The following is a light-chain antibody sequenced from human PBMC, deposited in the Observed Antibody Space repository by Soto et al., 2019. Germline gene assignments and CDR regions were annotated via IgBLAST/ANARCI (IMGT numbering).Light chain of an antibody. Sequence: EIVLTQSPATLSLSPGERATLSCRASQSVSSYLDWYQQKPGQAPRLLIYDASNRATGIPARFSGSGSGTDFTLTISSLEPEDVAGYYCQQRSNWPPTFGQGTKVEIK. V-gene: IGKV3-11*01. CDR2: DAS. CDR3: QQRSNWPPT. J-gene: IGKJ1*01. CDR1: QSVSSY.